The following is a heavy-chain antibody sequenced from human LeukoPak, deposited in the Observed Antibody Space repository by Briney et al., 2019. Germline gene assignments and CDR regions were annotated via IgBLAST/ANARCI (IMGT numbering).Heavy chain of an antibody. J-gene: IGHJ4*02. CDR1: GFTFSNSW. CDR2: IKYDGSST. Sequence: GGSLRLSCAASGFTFSNSWMYWVRQTPDKGLVWVSRIKYDGSSTVYADSVKGRFTISRDNAKNTLDLQMNSLRAEDTAVYYCARGGPYSSSSLDYWGQGTLVTVSS. V-gene: IGHV3-74*01. CDR3: ARGGPYSSSSLDY. D-gene: IGHD6-6*01.